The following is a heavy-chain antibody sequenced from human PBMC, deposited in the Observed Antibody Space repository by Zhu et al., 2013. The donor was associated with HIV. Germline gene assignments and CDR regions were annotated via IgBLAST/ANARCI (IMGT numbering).Heavy chain of an antibody. CDR3: ATGSPSMVRGAHLPDPYYYGMDV. D-gene: IGHD3-10*01. Sequence: QVQLVQSGAEVKKPGASVKVSCKVSGYTLTELSMHWVRQAPGKGLEWMGGFDPEDGETIYAQKFQGRVIMTEDTSTDTAYMELSSLRSEDTAVYYCATGSPSMVRGAHLPDPYYYGMDVWGQGTTVTVSS. J-gene: IGHJ6*02. CDR2: FDPEDGET. CDR1: GYTLTELS. V-gene: IGHV1-24*01.